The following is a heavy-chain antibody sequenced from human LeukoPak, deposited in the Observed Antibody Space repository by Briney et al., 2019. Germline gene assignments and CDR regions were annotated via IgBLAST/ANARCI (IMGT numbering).Heavy chain of an antibody. Sequence: GGSLRLSCAASGFSFSSYNMNWVRQTPGKGLEWVSSITSSSTYTFYADSVKGRFTISRDNAKNSLYLQMNSLRAEDTAVYYCASPGSVGDTGMPDYWGQGTLVTVSS. CDR1: GFSFSSYN. V-gene: IGHV3-21*06. CDR3: ASPGSVGDTGMPDY. CDR2: ITSSSTYT. J-gene: IGHJ4*02. D-gene: IGHD5-18*01.